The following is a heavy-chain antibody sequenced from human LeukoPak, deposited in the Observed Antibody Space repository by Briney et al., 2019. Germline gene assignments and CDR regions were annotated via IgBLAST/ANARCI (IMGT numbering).Heavy chain of an antibody. Sequence: SEILSLTCTVSGGFVSSGSYYWTWIRQPPGQGLEWIGYIYYSGSTKYNPSLKSRVTMSVDTSKNQFSLKVTSVTAADTAVYYCARTNYGDYNWFDPWGHGTLVTVSS. CDR3: ARTNYGDYNWFDP. CDR2: IYYSGST. J-gene: IGHJ5*02. CDR1: GGFVSSGSYY. D-gene: IGHD4-17*01. V-gene: IGHV4-61*01.